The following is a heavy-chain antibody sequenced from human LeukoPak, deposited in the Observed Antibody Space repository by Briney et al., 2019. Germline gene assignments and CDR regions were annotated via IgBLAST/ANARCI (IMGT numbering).Heavy chain of an antibody. J-gene: IGHJ4*02. CDR2: INPTSGGT. D-gene: IGHD3-22*01. V-gene: IGHV1-46*01. CDR1: GYTFTSHY. CDR3: AREDTSGWSLDY. Sequence: ASVKVSCKASGYTFTSHYMHWVRQAPGQGLEWMGIINPTSGGTGYAQQFQGRVTMTRDTSTSTVYMELSSLRSEDTAVYYCAREDTSGWSLDYWGQGALVTVSS.